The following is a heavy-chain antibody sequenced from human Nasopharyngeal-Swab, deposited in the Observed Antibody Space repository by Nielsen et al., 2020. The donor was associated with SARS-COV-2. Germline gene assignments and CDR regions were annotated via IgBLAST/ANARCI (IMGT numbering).Heavy chain of an antibody. J-gene: IGHJ5*02. V-gene: IGHV4-39*01. D-gene: IGHD2-2*02. CDR3: AGLYLGDWFDP. Sequence: PGKGLEWIGSIYYSGSTYYNPSLKSRVTISEDTSKNQLSLKLSSVTAADTAVYYCAGLYLGDWFDPWGQGTLVTVSS. CDR2: IYYSGST.